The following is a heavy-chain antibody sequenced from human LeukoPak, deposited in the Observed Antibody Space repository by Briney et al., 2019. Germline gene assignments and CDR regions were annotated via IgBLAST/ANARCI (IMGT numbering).Heavy chain of an antibody. CDR2: INPDSGGT. CDR3: ARPFIETPSLGARDY. D-gene: IGHD4-23*01. J-gene: IGHJ4*02. Sequence: GASVKVTCKASGYTFPDYYMHWVGQAPGQGLEWMGWINPDSGGTNYAQNFQGRVTMTRDTSISTAYMELSRLRSDDTAVYYCARPFIETPSLGARDYWGGSTLVSVSS. CDR1: GYTFPDYY. V-gene: IGHV1-2*02.